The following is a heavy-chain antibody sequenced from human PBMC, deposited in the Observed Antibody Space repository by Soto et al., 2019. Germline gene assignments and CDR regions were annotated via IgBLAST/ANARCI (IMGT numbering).Heavy chain of an antibody. D-gene: IGHD2-15*01. CDR3: ARDGGSAFELPD. CDR1: GFTFSYYG. CDR2: IWYDGTNK. Sequence: QVQLVESGGGVVQPGRSLRLSCAASGFTFSYYGMHWGRQAPGKGLEWVAVIWYDGTNKYYADSVKGRFSISRDNSKNTLYLQMNSRRVEDTAVYYWARDGGSAFELPDWGQGTLVTVSS. J-gene: IGHJ4*02. V-gene: IGHV3-33*01.